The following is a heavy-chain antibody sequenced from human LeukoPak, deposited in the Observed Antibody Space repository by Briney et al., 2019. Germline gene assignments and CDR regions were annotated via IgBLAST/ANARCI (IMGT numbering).Heavy chain of an antibody. D-gene: IGHD1-1*01. V-gene: IGHV3-11*04. CDR1: GFTFSDYY. Sequence: SGGSLRLSCAASGFTFSDYYLSWIRQAPGKGLEGVSYIGSSGNNIYYAVSVEGRFTIARDNAKNSLYLRMNSLKAEDTAVYYWARVAQQSWVDYWGQGTMVTVSS. CDR2: IGSSGNNI. J-gene: IGHJ4*02. CDR3: ARVAQQSWVDY.